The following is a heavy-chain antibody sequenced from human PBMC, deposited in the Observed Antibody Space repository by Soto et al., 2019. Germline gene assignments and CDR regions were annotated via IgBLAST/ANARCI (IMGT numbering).Heavy chain of an antibody. J-gene: IGHJ4*02. CDR1: GGSISSSSYY. CDR3: VGSGYSPFDY. D-gene: IGHD3-22*01. V-gene: IGHV4-39*01. Sequence: QLQLQESGPGLVKPSETLSLTCTVSGGSISSSSYYWGWIRQPPGKGLEWIGSLYYSGSTYYNPSLKSRVPIPVATSNNQFSLTLTSVTAAATAVYYCVGSGYSPFDYWGQGTLVPVSS. CDR2: LYYSGST.